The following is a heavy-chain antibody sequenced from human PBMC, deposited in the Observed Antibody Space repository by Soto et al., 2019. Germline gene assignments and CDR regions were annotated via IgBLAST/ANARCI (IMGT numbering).Heavy chain of an antibody. CDR2: ISSSSSTI. V-gene: IGHV3-48*01. Sequence: EVQLVESGGGLVQPGGSLRLSCAASGFTFSIYSMNWVRQAPGKGLEWVSYISSSSSTIYYADSVKGRFIISRDNAKNSLYLQMNSLRAEDTAVYYCAREYDSSAYYSGIDYWGQGTLVTVSS. D-gene: IGHD3-22*01. CDR3: AREYDSSAYYSGIDY. J-gene: IGHJ4*02. CDR1: GFTFSIYS.